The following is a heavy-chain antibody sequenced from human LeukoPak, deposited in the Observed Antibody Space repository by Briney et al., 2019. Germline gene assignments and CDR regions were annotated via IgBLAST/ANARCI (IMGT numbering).Heavy chain of an antibody. D-gene: IGHD2-2*02. CDR3: ARVCSSTSCYTSGGPYYYYYYMEV. J-gene: IGHJ6*03. CDR2: IYYSGST. Sequence: SETLTLTCTASGGSISSYYWSWIRQPPGKGLGWIGYIYYSGSTNYNPSLQSRVTISVDTSKHQFSLKLSSVTAGDTAVYYCARVCSSTSCYTSGGPYYYYYYMEVWGKGTTVTVSS. V-gene: IGHV4-59*01. CDR1: GGSISSYY.